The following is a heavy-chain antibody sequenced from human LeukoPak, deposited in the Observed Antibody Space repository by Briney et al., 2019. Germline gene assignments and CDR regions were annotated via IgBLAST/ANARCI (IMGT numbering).Heavy chain of an antibody. CDR3: ASCRSSCWCMDV. Sequence: GGSLRLSCAASGFTFSSYSMNWVRQAPGKGLEWVSYISSSSSTIYYADSVKGRFTISRDNAKNSLYLQMNSLRAEDTAVYYCASCRSSCWCMDVWGQGTTVTVSS. J-gene: IGHJ6*02. CDR2: ISSSSSTI. CDR1: GFTFSSYS. V-gene: IGHV3-48*04. D-gene: IGHD6-13*01.